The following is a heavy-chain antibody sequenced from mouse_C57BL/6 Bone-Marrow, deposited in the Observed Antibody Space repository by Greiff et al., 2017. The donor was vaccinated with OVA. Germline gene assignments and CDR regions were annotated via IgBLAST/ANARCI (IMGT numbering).Heavy chain of an antibody. Sequence: QVQLQQPGAELVKPGASVKLSCKASGYTFTSYWMHWVKQRPGQGLEWIGMIHPNSGSTNYTEKFKSKATLTVEKSTSTAYMQLSSLTSEDAAVYYCARRVAWFAYWGQGTLVTVSA. CDR1: GYTFTSYW. CDR3: ARRVAWFAY. V-gene: IGHV1-64*01. J-gene: IGHJ3*01. CDR2: IHPNSGST.